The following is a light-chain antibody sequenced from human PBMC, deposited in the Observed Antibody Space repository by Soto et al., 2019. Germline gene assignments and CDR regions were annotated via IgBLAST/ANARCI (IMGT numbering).Light chain of an antibody. V-gene: IGLV2-14*01. CDR1: SSDVGGYNY. J-gene: IGLJ1*01. CDR3: SSYTSSSTNV. CDR2: EVS. Sequence: QSALTQPASVSGSPGQSITISCTGTSSDVGGYNYVSWYQQHPGKVPKLMIYEVSNRPSGVSNRFSGSKSGNTASLTISGLQAEDEADYHCSSYTSSSTNVFGTGTKVTVL.